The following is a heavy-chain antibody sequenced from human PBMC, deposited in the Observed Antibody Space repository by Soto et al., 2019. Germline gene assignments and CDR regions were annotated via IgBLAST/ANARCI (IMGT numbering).Heavy chain of an antibody. CDR2: INRAASEK. Sequence: GGSLRLSCAASGFTLSNNWMTWVRQAPGKGLEWVANINRAASEKYYVDSVKGRFSISRDNAKNSLYLQMDSLKVDDTAVYYCAKGGSGSSWYWRDWGQGTLVTVSS. CDR1: GFTLSNNW. V-gene: IGHV3-7*01. CDR3: AKGGSGSSWYWRD. J-gene: IGHJ4*02. D-gene: IGHD6-13*01.